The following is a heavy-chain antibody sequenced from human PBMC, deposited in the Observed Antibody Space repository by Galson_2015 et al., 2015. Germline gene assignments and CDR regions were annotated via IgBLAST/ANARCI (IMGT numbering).Heavy chain of an antibody. V-gene: IGHV3-30*18. CDR2: ISYDGSDE. CDR1: GFTFSNFG. D-gene: IGHD2-8*01. Sequence: SLRLSCAASGFTFSNFGMHWVRQAPGKGLEWVALISYDGSDESYADSVKGRFTISRDNFKNTLYVQMNSLRTEDTALYYCAKDRNGKYGGRYYFEDWGQGTLVTVSS. CDR3: AKDRNGKYGGRYYFED. J-gene: IGHJ4*02.